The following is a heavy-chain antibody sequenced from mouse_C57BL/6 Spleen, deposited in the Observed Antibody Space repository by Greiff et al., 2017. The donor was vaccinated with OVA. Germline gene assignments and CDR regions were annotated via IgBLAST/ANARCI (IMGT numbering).Heavy chain of an antibody. CDR1: GFTFSDYY. CDR2: INYDGSST. J-gene: IGHJ1*03. Sequence: EVQLVESEGGLVQPGSSMKLSCTASGFTFSDYYMAWVRQVPEKGLEWVANINYDGSSTYYLDSLKSRFIISRDNAKNILYLQMSSLKSEDTATYYCAREGVLYGSSYYWYFDVWGTGTTVTVSS. CDR3: AREGVLYGSSYYWYFDV. D-gene: IGHD1-1*01. V-gene: IGHV5-16*01.